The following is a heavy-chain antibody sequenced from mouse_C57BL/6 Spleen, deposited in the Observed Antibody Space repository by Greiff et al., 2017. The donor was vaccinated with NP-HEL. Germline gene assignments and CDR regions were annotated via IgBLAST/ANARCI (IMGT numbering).Heavy chain of an antibody. J-gene: IGHJ2*01. V-gene: IGHV1-4*01. CDR3: ARKSTRASY. D-gene: IGHD3-1*01. CDR1: GYTFTSYT. Sequence: QVHVKQSGAELVKPGASVKMSCKASGYTFTSYTMHWVKQRPGQGLEWIGYINPSSGYNKYNQKFEDKATLTADKSSSTAYMQRSSLTSEDSAVYYCARKSTRASYWGQGTTLVVSS. CDR2: INPSSGYN.